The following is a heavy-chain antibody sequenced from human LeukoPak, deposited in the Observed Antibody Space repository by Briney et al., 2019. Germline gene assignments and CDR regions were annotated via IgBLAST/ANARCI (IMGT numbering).Heavy chain of an antibody. V-gene: IGHV4-59*01. CDR2: MYFSGTT. CDR3: ARGQGSHSSTLVH. J-gene: IGHJ1*01. D-gene: IGHD6-13*01. CDR1: GGSISSYY. Sequence: SETLSLTCTVSGGSISSYYWSWIRQPPGKGLEWIGYMYFSGTTNYNPSPKSRVTISVDTSKTQFSLKLNSVTAADTAVYYCARGQGSHSSTLVHWGQGTLVTVSS.